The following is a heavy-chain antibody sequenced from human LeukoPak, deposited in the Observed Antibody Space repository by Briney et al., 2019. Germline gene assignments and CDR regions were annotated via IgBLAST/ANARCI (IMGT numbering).Heavy chain of an antibody. J-gene: IGHJ4*02. V-gene: IGHV3-23*01. D-gene: IGHD2-2*01. CDR3: AKDGAGSQSYCSSTSCYVDY. Sequence: PGGSLRLSCAASGFTFSSYWMHWVRQAPGKGLEWVSAISGSGGSTYYADSVKGRFTISRDNSKNTLYLQMNSLRAEDTAVYYCAKDGAGSQSYCSSTSCYVDYWGQRTLVTVSS. CDR2: ISGSGGST. CDR1: GFTFSSYW.